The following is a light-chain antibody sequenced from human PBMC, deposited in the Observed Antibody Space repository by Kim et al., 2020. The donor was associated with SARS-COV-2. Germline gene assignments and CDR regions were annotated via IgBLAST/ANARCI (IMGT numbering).Light chain of an antibody. V-gene: IGKV3-20*01. CDR1: QTVSSNY. CDR2: GAS. CDR3: QQYGGSPPYT. J-gene: IGKJ2*01. Sequence: SPGERATPSCRASQTVSSNYFAWYQQKAGQAPRLLIYGASSRATGIPDRFSGSGSGTDFTLTISRLEPEDFAVYFCQQYGGSPPYTFGQGTKLEI.